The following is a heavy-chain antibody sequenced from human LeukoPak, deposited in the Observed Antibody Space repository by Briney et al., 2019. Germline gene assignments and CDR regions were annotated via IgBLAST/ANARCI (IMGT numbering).Heavy chain of an antibody. J-gene: IGHJ6*03. CDR1: GFTFSSYW. CDR2: IQQDGSEK. CDR3: ARGGSYWERNYYYYYMDV. V-gene: IGHV3-7*01. D-gene: IGHD1-26*01. Sequence: GGSLRLSCAASGFTFSSYWMSWVRQAPGKGLEWVANIQQDGSEKYYVDSVKGRFTISRDNAKNSLYLQMNSLRAEDTAVYYCARGGSYWERNYYYYYMDVWGKGTTVTVSS.